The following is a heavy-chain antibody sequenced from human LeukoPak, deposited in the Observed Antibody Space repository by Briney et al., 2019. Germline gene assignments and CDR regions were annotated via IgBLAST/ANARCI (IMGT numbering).Heavy chain of an antibody. CDR3: ARQGASTSPADY. Sequence: ASVKVSCKASGYTFTGYYMHWVRQAPGQGLEWMGWINLNSGGTNYAQKFQGRVTMTRDTSISTAYMELSRLRSDDTAMYYCARQGASTSPADYWGQGTLVTVSS. J-gene: IGHJ4*02. D-gene: IGHD2-2*01. CDR2: INLNSGGT. V-gene: IGHV1-2*02. CDR1: GYTFTGYY.